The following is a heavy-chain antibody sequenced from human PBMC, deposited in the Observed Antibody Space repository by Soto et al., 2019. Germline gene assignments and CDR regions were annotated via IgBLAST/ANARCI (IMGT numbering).Heavy chain of an antibody. V-gene: IGHV1-18*01. Sequence: ASVKVSCKASGYTFTSYGISWVRQAPGQGLEWMGWISAYNGNTNYAQKLQGRVTMTTDTSTGTAYMELRSLRSDDTAVYYCAREVRASGWLATRAPDAFDIWGQGTMVTVSS. J-gene: IGHJ3*02. CDR2: ISAYNGNT. D-gene: IGHD6-19*01. CDR3: AREVRASGWLATRAPDAFDI. CDR1: GYTFTSYG.